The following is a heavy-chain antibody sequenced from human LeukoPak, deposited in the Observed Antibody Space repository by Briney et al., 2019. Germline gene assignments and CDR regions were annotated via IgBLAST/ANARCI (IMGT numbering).Heavy chain of an antibody. CDR2: IIPILGIA. D-gene: IGHD6-13*01. J-gene: IGHJ3*02. CDR3: ARSDSSSWEAFDI. CDR1: GGTFSSYA. Sequence: SVKVSCKASGGTFSSYAISWVRQAPGQGLEWMGRIIPILGIANYAQKFQGRVTITTDESTSTAYMELSSLRSDDTAVYYCARSDSSSWEAFDIWGQGTMVTVSS. V-gene: IGHV1-69*04.